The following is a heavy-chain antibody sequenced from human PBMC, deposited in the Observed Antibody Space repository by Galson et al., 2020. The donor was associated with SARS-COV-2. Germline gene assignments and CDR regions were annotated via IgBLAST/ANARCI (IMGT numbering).Heavy chain of an antibody. CDR3: ARGPLITILRELVFAFDI. V-gene: IGHV4-34*01. Sequence: SETLSLTCAVHGGSFSGYYWSWIRQPPGKGLEWIGEINHSGSTKYNPSLESRVSISVDTSKNHFSLKLNSVTSADAAVYYCARGPLITILRELVFAFDIWGQGTMVTVSS. CDR1: GGSFSGYY. D-gene: IGHD3-10*01. J-gene: IGHJ3*02. CDR2: INHSGST.